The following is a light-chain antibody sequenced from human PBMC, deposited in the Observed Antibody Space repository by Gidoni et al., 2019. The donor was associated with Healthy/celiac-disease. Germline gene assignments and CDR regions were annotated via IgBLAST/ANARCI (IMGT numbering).Light chain of an antibody. CDR1: SSNLGSNP. CDR2: SNN. CDR3: AAWDDSLNGWV. Sequence: QSVLTQPPSASGTPAQRVNISCSGSSSNLGSNPVKWYQQLPGTAPKLLIYSNNHRPSVVPDRFSGSKSGTSASLAISGLQSEDEADYYCAAWDDSLNGWVFGGGTKLTVL. J-gene: IGLJ3*02. V-gene: IGLV1-44*01.